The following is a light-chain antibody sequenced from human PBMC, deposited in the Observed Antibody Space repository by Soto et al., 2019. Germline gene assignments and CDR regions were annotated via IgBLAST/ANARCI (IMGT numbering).Light chain of an antibody. CDR3: QQYGSSTYT. J-gene: IGKJ2*01. V-gene: IGKV3-20*01. Sequence: EIVLTQSPGSLSLSPRERATLSCRASQSVSSNHLAWYQQKPGQAPRLLIYGASRRATDIPDRFSGSGSGTDFTLTISRLEPEDFAVYYCQQYGSSTYTFGQGTKVEIK. CDR1: QSVSSNH. CDR2: GAS.